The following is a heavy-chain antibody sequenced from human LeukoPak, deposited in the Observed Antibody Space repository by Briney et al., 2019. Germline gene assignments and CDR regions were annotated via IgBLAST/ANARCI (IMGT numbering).Heavy chain of an antibody. J-gene: IGHJ4*02. CDR1: GGSISSGDYY. V-gene: IGHV4-31*03. Sequence: SETLSPTCTVSGGSISSGDYYWSWIRQHPGKGLEWIGYIHYSGSTYYNPSLKGRVTISVDTSKKQFSLKLSSVTAADTAVYYCARVGVAAKSSRYFDYWGQGTLVTVSS. CDR3: ARVGVAAKSSRYFDY. D-gene: IGHD2-15*01. CDR2: IHYSGST.